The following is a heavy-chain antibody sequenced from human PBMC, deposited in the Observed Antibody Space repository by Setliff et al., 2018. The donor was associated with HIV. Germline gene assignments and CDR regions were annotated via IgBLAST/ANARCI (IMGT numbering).Heavy chain of an antibody. J-gene: IGHJ3*02. CDR3: ARKEYQLLHAFDI. CDR2: MNPNRGNT. D-gene: IGHD2-2*01. CDR1: GYTFTNYD. V-gene: IGHV1-8*02. Sequence: GASVKVSCKASGYTFTNYDINWVRQATGQGLEWMGWMNPNRGNTGYAQNFQGRVAMTRNTSISTAYMEVTSLRSEDTAVYYCARKEYQLLHAFDIWGQGTMVTVSS.